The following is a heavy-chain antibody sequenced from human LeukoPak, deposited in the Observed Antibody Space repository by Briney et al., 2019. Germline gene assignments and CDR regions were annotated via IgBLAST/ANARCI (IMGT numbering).Heavy chain of an antibody. J-gene: IGHJ4*02. CDR1: GFTFSSYA. V-gene: IGHV3-21*01. CDR2: ISSSSSYI. Sequence: GGSLRLSCAASGFTFSSYAMSWVRQAPGKGLEWVSSISSSSSYIYYADSVKGRFTISRDNAKNSLYLQMNSLRAEDTAVYYCARPIQLSGAFDYWGQGTLVTVSS. CDR3: ARPIQLSGAFDY. D-gene: IGHD5-18*01.